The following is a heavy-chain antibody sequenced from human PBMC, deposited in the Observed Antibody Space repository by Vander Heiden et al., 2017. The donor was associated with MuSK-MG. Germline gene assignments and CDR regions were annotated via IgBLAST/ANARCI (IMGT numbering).Heavy chain of an antibody. CDR2: INHSGST. CDR3: ARGKRWLWFGELRYYYGMDV. V-gene: IGHV4-34*01. J-gene: IGHJ6*02. Sequence: QVQLQQWGAGLLKPSETLSLTCAVYGGSFSGYYWSWIRQPPGKGLEWIGEINHSGSTNYNPSLKSRVTISVDTSKNQFSLKLSSVTAADTAVYYCARGKRWLWFGELRYYYGMDVWGQGTTVTVSS. D-gene: IGHD3-10*01. CDR1: GGSFSGYY.